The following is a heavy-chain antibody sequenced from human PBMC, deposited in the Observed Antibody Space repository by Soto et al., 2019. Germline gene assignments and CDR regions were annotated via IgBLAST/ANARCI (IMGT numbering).Heavy chain of an antibody. Sequence: TGGSLRLSCAASGFTFGDYYVSWIRQAPGKGLEWVSYISSSGSTIYYADSVKGRFTISRDNAKNSLYLQMNSLRAEDTAVYYCARALPSGPYSDPWGQGTLVTVSS. D-gene: IGHD2-15*01. J-gene: IGHJ5*02. CDR3: ARALPSGPYSDP. CDR1: GFTFGDYY. V-gene: IGHV3-11*01. CDR2: ISSSGSTI.